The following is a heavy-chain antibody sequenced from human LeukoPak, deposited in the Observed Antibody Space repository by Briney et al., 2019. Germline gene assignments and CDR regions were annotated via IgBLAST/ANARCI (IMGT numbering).Heavy chain of an antibody. J-gene: IGHJ4*02. CDR2: ISYDGSKT. CDR3: ARLPPSVFGVGTGDFDY. D-gene: IGHD2-8*02. V-gene: IGHV3-30*03. Sequence: PGKSLRLSCEVSGFSFSTYGMYWVRQAPGKGLESVAVISYDGSKTYYADSVKGRSTISRDNPKNMVYLQLNSLRAEDTAVYYCARLPPSVFGVGTGDFDYWGQGTLVTVSS. CDR1: GFSFSTYG.